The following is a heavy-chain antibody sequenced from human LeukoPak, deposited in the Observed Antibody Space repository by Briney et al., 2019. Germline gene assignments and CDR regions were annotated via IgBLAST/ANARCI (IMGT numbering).Heavy chain of an antibody. CDR2: INPNSGGT. Sequence: GASVKVSCKASGYTFTGYYMHWARQAPGQGLEWMGWINPNSGGTNYAQKFQGRVTMTRDTSISTAYMELSRLRSDDTAVYYCARRPRRNGDYVPFDYWGQGTLVTVSS. CDR1: GYTFTGYY. V-gene: IGHV1-2*02. J-gene: IGHJ4*02. D-gene: IGHD4-17*01. CDR3: ARRPRRNGDYVPFDY.